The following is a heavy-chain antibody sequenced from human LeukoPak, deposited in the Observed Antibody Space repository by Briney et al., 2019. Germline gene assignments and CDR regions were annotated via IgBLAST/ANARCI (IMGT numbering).Heavy chain of an antibody. CDR2: INPNSGGT. CDR1: GYTFTCYY. D-gene: IGHD3-16*01. J-gene: IGHJ4*02. V-gene: IGHV1-2*02. CDR3: ARGNIMITFGGVIVEAPLDY. Sequence: ASVKVSCKASGYTFTCYYMHWVRQAPGQGLEWMGWINPNSGGTNYAQKFQGRVTMTRDTSISTAYMELNRLRSDDTAVYYCARGNIMITFGGVIVEAPLDYWGQGTLVTVSS.